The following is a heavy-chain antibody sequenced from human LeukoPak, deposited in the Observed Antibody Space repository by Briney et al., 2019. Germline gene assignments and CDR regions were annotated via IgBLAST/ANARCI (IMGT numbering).Heavy chain of an antibody. V-gene: IGHV3-7*01. CDR2: IKQDGSEK. D-gene: IGHD7-27*01. CDR3: ARNWDYYYSGMDV. CDR1: GFTFTSYW. Sequence: GGSLRLSCAASGFTFTSYWMSWVRQAPGKGLQWVANIKQDGSEKSYVDSVKGRFTISGDNAKNSLYLQMNSLRAEDTAVYYCARNWDYYYSGMDVWGQGTTVTVTS. J-gene: IGHJ6*02.